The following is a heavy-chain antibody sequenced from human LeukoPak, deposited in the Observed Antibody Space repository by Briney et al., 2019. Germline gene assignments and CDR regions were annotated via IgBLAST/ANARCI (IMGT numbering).Heavy chain of an antibody. V-gene: IGHV3-23*01. J-gene: IGHJ4*02. Sequence: GGSLRLSCAASAFTFSSYGMSWVRQAPGKGLEWVSAISGDGRDILYADAVKGRFTISRDNSKNTIYLQMNSLRAEDTAKYYCAKRSSISSGYFDFWGRGTLVTVSS. D-gene: IGHD3-22*01. CDR2: ISGDGRDI. CDR1: AFTFSSYG. CDR3: AKRSSISSGYFDF.